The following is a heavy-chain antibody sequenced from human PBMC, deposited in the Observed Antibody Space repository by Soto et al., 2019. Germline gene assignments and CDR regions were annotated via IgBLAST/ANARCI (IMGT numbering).Heavy chain of an antibody. CDR1: GGTFSSYA. CDR3: SREGRDGYNYRYFDY. Sequence: QVQLVQSGAEVKKPGSSVKVSCKASGGTFSSYAISWVRQAPGQGLEWMGGIIPIFGTANYAQKIQGRVTITADKSTSTAYMELSSLRSEDTAVYYCSREGRDGYNYRYFDYWGQGTLVTVSS. J-gene: IGHJ4*02. CDR2: IIPIFGTA. D-gene: IGHD5-12*01. V-gene: IGHV1-69*06.